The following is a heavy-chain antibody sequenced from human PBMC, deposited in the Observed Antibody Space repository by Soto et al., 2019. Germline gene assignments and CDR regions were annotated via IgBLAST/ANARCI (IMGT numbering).Heavy chain of an antibody. CDR3: ARDARIGTDWYFAL. V-gene: IGHV3-30-3*01. D-gene: IGHD1-26*01. CDR1: AFRFGDYA. Sequence: QVQLVESGGGVVQPGRSLRLSCAGSAFRFGDYAIHWVRQAPGKGLDWVAAISYDGTDTHYADSVKGRFSISRDNSKNTLYLHMNTLTVEDTALYYCARDARIGTDWYFALWGRGTLVTVSS. J-gene: IGHJ2*01. CDR2: ISYDGTDT.